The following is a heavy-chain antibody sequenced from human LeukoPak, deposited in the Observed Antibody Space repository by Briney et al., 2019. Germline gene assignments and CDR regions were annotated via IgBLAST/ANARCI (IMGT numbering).Heavy chain of an antibody. CDR3: ARDQGYYYYYGMDV. CDR2: ISSSGSTI. Sequence: PGGSLRLSSAASGFTFSSYEMNWVRQAPGKGLEWVSYISSSGSTIYYADSVKGRFTISRDNAKNSLYLQMNSLRAEDTAVYYCARDQGYYYYYGMDVWGQGTTVTVSS. CDR1: GFTFSSYE. J-gene: IGHJ6*02. V-gene: IGHV3-48*03.